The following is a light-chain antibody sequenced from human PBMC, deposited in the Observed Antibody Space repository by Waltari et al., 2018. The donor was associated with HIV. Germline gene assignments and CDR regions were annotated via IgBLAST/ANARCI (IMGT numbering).Light chain of an antibody. CDR3: AAWDESLRSRV. CDR2: SEY. CDR1: TPTLGVNP. J-gene: IGLJ1*01. V-gene: IGLV1-44*01. Sequence: QSVLTHHPSTSGTPGRRVTIPCSGSTPTLGVNPESWSKQRPETAPNSSIHSEYGGPAGVPGRVAACESGASASLAISGLQSEDEADYYCAAWDESLRSRVFGTGTKVTVL.